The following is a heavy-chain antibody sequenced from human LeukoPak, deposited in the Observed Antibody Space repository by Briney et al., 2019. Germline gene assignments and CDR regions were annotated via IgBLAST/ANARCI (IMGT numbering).Heavy chain of an antibody. CDR3: ARPQQGGTTRSHGLDV. Sequence: GESLRLSCAASGFTFSNSWMQWVRQVPGKGLVWVSRINTDGTSTSYADSVRGRFIISRDNAKNTLYLQMNSLRAEDTAVYYCARPQQGGTTRSHGLDVWGQGTKVTVSS. V-gene: IGHV3-74*01. D-gene: IGHD2-2*01. J-gene: IGHJ6*02. CDR1: GFTFSNSW. CDR2: INTDGTST.